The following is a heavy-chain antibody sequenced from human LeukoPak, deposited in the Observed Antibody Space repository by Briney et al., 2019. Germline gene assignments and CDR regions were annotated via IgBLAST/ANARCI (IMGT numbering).Heavy chain of an antibody. Sequence: GGSLRLSCTASGFTFGDYAMSWFRQAPGKGLEWVGFIRSKAYGGTTEYAASVKGRFTISRDDSKSIAYLQMNSLKTEDTAVYYCTRDRRYCGGDCRSYWGQGTLVTVSS. V-gene: IGHV3-49*03. CDR1: GFTFGDYA. CDR2: IRSKAYGGTT. J-gene: IGHJ4*02. CDR3: TRDRRYCGGDCRSY. D-gene: IGHD2-21*02.